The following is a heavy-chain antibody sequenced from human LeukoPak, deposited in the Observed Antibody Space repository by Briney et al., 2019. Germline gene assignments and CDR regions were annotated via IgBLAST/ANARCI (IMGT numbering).Heavy chain of an antibody. J-gene: IGHJ4*02. Sequence: GGSLRLSCAASGFTFSSYSMNWVRQAPGKGLEWVSSIDSSNYYIYYADSVKGRFTISRDNSKNTLYLQMNSLRAEDTAVYCCARDGHYDYVWGSYRPGSLDYWGQGTLVTVSS. CDR1: GFTFSSYS. CDR3: ARDGHYDYVWGSYRPGSLDY. V-gene: IGHV3-21*01. D-gene: IGHD3-16*02. CDR2: IDSSNYYI.